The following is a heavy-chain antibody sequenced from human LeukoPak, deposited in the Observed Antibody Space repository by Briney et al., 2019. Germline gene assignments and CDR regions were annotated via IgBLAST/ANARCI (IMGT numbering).Heavy chain of an antibody. CDR2: TYYSGST. J-gene: IGHJ4*02. V-gene: IGHV4-59*11. Sequence: SETLSDTCTVSGGSIISHYWSWIRQPPGKGLEWGGYTYYSGSTNYNPSPKCRVTISVDTSKNQFSLKLSSVTAADTAVYYCARAPPRWNYVPTYDYWGQGTLVTVSS. D-gene: IGHD1-7*01. CDR3: ARAPPRWNYVPTYDY. CDR1: GGSIISHY.